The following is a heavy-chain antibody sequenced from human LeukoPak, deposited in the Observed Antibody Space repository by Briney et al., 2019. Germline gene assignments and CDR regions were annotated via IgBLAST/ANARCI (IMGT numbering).Heavy chain of an antibody. J-gene: IGHJ4*02. CDR3: ARNSVAGTW. D-gene: IGHD6-19*01. Sequence: GKSLRLSCAASGFTFSGYPIHWVRQAPGKGLEWVAVISYDGSNKYYADSVKGRFTISRDNSKNTLYLQMNSLRAEDTAVYYCARNSVAGTWWGQGTLVTVSS. CDR2: ISYDGSNK. CDR1: GFTFSGYP. V-gene: IGHV3-30*14.